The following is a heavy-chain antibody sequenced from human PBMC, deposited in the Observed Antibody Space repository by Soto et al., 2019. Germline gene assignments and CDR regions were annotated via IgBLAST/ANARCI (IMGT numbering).Heavy chain of an antibody. J-gene: IGHJ6*02. CDR3: ASMVRGVTSYADYYYGMDV. D-gene: IGHD3-10*01. V-gene: IGHV1-46*01. CDR1: GYTFTSYY. Sequence: GASVKVSCKASGYTFTSYYMHWVRQAPGQGLEWMGIINPSGGSTSYAQKYQGRVTMTRDTSTSKVYMELSSLRSEDTAVYYCASMVRGVTSYADYYYGMDVWGQGTTVTVSS. CDR2: INPSGGST.